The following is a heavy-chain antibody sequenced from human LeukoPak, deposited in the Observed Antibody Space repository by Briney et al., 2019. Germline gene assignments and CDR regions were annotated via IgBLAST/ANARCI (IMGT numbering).Heavy chain of an antibody. D-gene: IGHD1-26*01. Sequence: GASVKVSCKASGGTFSSYAISWVRQAPGQGLEWMGGIIPIFGTANYAQKFQGRVTMTEDTSTDTAYMELSSLRSEDTAVYYCATRLYGATLQDYWGQGTLVTVSS. CDR2: IIPIFGTA. V-gene: IGHV1-69*06. CDR3: ATRLYGATLQDY. J-gene: IGHJ4*02. CDR1: GGTFSSYA.